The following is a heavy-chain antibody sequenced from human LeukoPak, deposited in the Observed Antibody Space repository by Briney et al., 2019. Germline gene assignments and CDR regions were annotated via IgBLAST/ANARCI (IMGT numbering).Heavy chain of an antibody. CDR3: ARIAAAGRSFDY. J-gene: IGHJ4*02. Sequence: TGGSLRLSCEGSGFTFSINAMHWVRQAPGKGLEWIGYIYYSGSTNYNPSLKSRVTISVDTSKNQFSLKLSSVTAADTAVYYCARIAAAGRSFDYWGQGTLVTVSS. CDR2: IYYSGST. D-gene: IGHD6-13*01. CDR1: GFTFSINA. V-gene: IGHV4-59*08.